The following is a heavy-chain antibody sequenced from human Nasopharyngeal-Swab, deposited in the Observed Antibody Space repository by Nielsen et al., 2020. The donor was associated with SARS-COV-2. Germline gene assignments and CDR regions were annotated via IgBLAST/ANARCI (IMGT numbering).Heavy chain of an antibody. D-gene: IGHD1-26*01. CDR2: ISSSSSYI. Sequence: GGSLRLSCAASGFTFSNYSMNWVRQAPGKGLEWVSSISSSSSYIYYADSVKGRFTISRDNAKNSLYLQMNSLRAEDTAVYYCARDIGDGFDYWGQGTLVTVSS. CDR3: ARDIGDGFDY. CDR1: GFTFSNYS. J-gene: IGHJ4*02. V-gene: IGHV3-21*01.